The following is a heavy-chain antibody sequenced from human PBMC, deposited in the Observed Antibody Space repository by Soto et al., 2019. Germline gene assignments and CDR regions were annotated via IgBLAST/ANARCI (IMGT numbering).Heavy chain of an antibody. CDR2: ISAYNGNT. CDR1: GYTFTSYG. V-gene: IGHV1-18*04. J-gene: IGHJ3*02. CDR3: ARGYYYDSSGYYQNAFDI. Sequence: ASVKVSCKASGYTFTSYGISWVRQAPGQGLEWMGWISAYNGNTNYAQKLQGRVTMTTDTSTSTAYMELRSLRSDDTAVYYCARGYYYDSSGYYQNAFDIWGQGTVVTVSS. D-gene: IGHD3-22*01.